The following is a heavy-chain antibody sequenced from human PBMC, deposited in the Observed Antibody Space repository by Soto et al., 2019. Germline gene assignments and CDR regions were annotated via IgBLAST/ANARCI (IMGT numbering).Heavy chain of an antibody. CDR3: ATGSTSMVRGVPTRIDY. CDR2: FDPEDGET. V-gene: IGHV1-24*01. J-gene: IGHJ4*02. Sequence: GASVKVSCKVSGYTLTELSMHWVRRAPGKGLEWMGGFDPEDGETIYAQKFQGRVTMTEDTSTDTAYMELSSLRSEDTAVYYCATGSTSMVRGVPTRIDYWGQGTLVTVSS. CDR1: GYTLTELS. D-gene: IGHD3-10*01.